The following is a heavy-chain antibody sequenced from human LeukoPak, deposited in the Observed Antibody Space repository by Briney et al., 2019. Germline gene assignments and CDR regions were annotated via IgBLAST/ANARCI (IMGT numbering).Heavy chain of an antibody. D-gene: IGHD5-24*01. V-gene: IGHV3-30*18. J-gene: IGHJ4*02. Sequence: GGSLRLSCAASGFTFSSYGMHWVRQAPGKGLEWVAVISYDGSNKYYADSVKGRFTIPRDNSKNTLYLQMNSLRAEDTAVYYCAKDQDGYNYLYWGQGTLVTVSS. CDR1: GFTFSSYG. CDR3: AKDQDGYNYLY. CDR2: ISYDGSNK.